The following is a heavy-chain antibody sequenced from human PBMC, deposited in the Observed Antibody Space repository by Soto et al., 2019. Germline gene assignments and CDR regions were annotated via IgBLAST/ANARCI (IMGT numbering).Heavy chain of an antibody. Sequence: QVQLVESGGGVVQPGRSLRLSCAASGFTFSSYAMHWVRQAPGKGLEWVAVISYDGSNKYYADSVKGLLTISRDNSKNTLDLQMNSLRAEDTAVYYCASDDYYGSGSYYRSYYYYYGMDVWGQGATVTVSS. D-gene: IGHD3-10*01. J-gene: IGHJ6*02. V-gene: IGHV3-30-3*01. CDR3: ASDDYYGSGSYYRSYYYYYGMDV. CDR1: GFTFSSYA. CDR2: ISYDGSNK.